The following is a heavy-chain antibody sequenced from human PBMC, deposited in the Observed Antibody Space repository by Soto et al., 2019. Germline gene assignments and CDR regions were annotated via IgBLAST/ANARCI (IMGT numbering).Heavy chain of an antibody. Sequence: EVQLLESGGGLVKPGGSLRLSCAASGFTFTNYAMTWVRQAPGKGLEWVSSISGGDGDTSYADSVNGRFTISRDNSENTMFLQMNSRRPDDTAVYYCAKDRFTSTVRKYWFFDLWGRGTLVTVSS. J-gene: IGHJ2*01. V-gene: IGHV3-23*01. D-gene: IGHD3-10*01. CDR1: GFTFTNYA. CDR3: AKDRFTSTVRKYWFFDL. CDR2: ISGGDGDT.